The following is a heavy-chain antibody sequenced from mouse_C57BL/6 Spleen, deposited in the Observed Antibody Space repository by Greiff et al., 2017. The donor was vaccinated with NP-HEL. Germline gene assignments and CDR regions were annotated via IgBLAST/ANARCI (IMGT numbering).Heavy chain of an antibody. V-gene: IGHV1-82*01. Sequence: VKLMESGPELVKPGASVQISCKASGYAFSSSWMNWVKQRPGRGLEWIGRIYPGDGDTNYNGKFKGKATLTADKSSSTAYMQLSSLTSEDSAVYFCARLYDYLYYFDYWGQGTTLTVSS. CDR2: IYPGDGDT. CDR1: GYAFSSSW. CDR3: ARLYDYLYYFDY. D-gene: IGHD2-4*01. J-gene: IGHJ2*01.